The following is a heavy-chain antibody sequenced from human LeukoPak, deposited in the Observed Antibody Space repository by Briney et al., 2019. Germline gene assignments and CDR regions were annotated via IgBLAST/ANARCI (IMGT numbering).Heavy chain of an antibody. D-gene: IGHD2-21*02. J-gene: IGHJ4*02. CDR1: GGSINSYY. V-gene: IGHV4-59*08. CDR3: ARLRYGGDLIFDL. CDR2: IYYTGNT. Sequence: SGTLCFTCTVSGGSINSYYWTWIRQPPGKRLEWIGYIYYTGNTNYNPSLKSRVTISVDTSKNQFSLNLSSVTAADTALYYCARLRYGGDLIFDLWGQGALVTVSS.